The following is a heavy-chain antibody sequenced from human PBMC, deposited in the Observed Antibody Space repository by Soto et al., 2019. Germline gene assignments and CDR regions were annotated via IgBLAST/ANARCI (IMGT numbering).Heavy chain of an antibody. CDR1: GYSYSNYV. J-gene: IGHJ3*02. CDR2: LNPNTDKT. D-gene: IGHD6-25*01. V-gene: IGHV1-8*01. Sequence: SVKVSCKASGYSYSNYVIDRVRQATGQGLEWMGWLNPNTDKTGSAQKFQGRVTMTRNTSISTAYLELSGLRSDDTAVYYCARGRQGLPPSGFDIWGQGTRVTV. CDR3: ARGRQGLPPSGFDI.